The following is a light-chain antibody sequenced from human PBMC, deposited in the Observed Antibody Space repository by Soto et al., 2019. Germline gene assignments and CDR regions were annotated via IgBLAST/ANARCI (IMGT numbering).Light chain of an antibody. CDR2: DVS. J-gene: IGLJ2*01. CDR3: CSYAGSYTRV. V-gene: IGLV2-11*01. Sequence: QSALTQPRSVSGSPGQSVTISCTGTSSDVGGYNYVSWYQQHPGKDPKLMIYDVSKWPSGVPDRFSGSKSGNTASLTISGLQAEDEAEYNCCSYAGSYTRVFGGGTKLTVL. CDR1: SSDVGGYNY.